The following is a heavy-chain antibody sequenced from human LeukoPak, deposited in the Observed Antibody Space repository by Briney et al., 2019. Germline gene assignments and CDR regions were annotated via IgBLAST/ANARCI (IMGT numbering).Heavy chain of an antibody. CDR3: AKDPPRGDGYQPNFLDS. CDR1: GFTFSSYA. D-gene: IGHD5-24*01. J-gene: IGHJ4*02. Sequence: PGGSLRLSCAASGFTFSSYAMNWVRQAPGRGLEWVSAVDRSSDSTYYAESVKGRFTVSRDNSKSTLFLEMNSLRAEDTAVYYCAKDPPRGDGYQPNFLDSWGQGTLVTVSS. V-gene: IGHV3-23*01. CDR2: VDRSSDST.